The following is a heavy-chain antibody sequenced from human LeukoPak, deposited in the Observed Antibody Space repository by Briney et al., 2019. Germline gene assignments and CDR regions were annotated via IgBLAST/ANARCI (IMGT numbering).Heavy chain of an antibody. J-gene: IGHJ4*02. Sequence: ASVKVSCKASGYTFTGYYMHWVRQAPGQGLEWMGWINPNSGGTNYAQKFQGRVTMTRDTSISTAYMELSRLRSDDTAVYYCAISIAAAGPRGSVDYRGQGTLVTVSS. D-gene: IGHD6-13*01. V-gene: IGHV1-2*02. CDR3: AISIAAAGPRGSVDY. CDR2: INPNSGGT. CDR1: GYTFTGYY.